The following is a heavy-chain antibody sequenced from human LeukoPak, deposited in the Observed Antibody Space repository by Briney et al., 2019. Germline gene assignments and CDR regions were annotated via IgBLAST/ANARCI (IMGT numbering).Heavy chain of an antibody. Sequence: SETLSLTCAVYGGSFSGYYWSWIRQPPGKGLEWIGEINHSGSTNYNPSLKSRVTISVDTSKNQFSLKLSSVTAADTAVYYCARLTVAGTDFLYYYYYMDVWGKGTTVTISS. J-gene: IGHJ6*03. CDR1: GGSFSGYY. D-gene: IGHD6-19*01. CDR2: INHSGST. CDR3: ARLTVAGTDFLYYYYYMDV. V-gene: IGHV4-34*01.